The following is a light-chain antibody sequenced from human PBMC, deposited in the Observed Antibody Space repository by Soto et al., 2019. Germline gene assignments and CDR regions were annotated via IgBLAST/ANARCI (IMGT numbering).Light chain of an antibody. V-gene: IGLV1-44*01. CDR1: SSNIGSNS. J-gene: IGLJ1*01. Sequence: QSALTQQPSASGTPGQRVTISCSGSSSNIGSNSVSWYQQLPGTAPTLHIYSNNQRPSGVPDRFSGSKSGTSASLAISGLQSGDEADYYCAAWDDSLNGYVFGTGTKVTVL. CDR3: AAWDDSLNGYV. CDR2: SNN.